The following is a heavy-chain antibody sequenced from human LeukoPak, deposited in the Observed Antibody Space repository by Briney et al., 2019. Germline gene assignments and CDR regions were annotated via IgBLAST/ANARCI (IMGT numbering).Heavy chain of an antibody. D-gene: IGHD6-19*01. Sequence: GASVKVSCKASGYTFTSYGISWVRQAPGQGLEWMGWISPYNDNTNYAQKLQGRVTMTTDTSTSTAYMELRSLRSDDTAVYYCARDLYSSGWSYFDYWGQGTLVTVSS. CDR2: ISPYNDNT. V-gene: IGHV1-18*01. CDR3: ARDLYSSGWSYFDY. CDR1: GYTFTSYG. J-gene: IGHJ4*02.